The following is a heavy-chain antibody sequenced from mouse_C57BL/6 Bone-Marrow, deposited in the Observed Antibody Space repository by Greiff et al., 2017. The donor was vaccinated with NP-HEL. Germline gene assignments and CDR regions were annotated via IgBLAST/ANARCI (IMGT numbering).Heavy chain of an antibody. D-gene: IGHD2-3*01. CDR3: ARFDGYYGYFDY. Sequence: QVQLQQPGAELVMPGASVKLSCKASGYTFTSYWMHWVKQRPGQGLEWIGKIDPSDSYTNYNQKFKGKSTLTVDKSSSTAYMQLSSLTSEDSAVYYCARFDGYYGYFDYWGQGTTLTVSS. V-gene: IGHV1-69*01. CDR2: IDPSDSYT. J-gene: IGHJ2*01. CDR1: GYTFTSYW.